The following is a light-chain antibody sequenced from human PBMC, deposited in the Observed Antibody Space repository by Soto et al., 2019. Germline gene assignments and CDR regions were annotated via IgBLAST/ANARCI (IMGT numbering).Light chain of an antibody. V-gene: IGKV1-39*01. J-gene: IGKJ5*01. CDR2: AAS. CDR3: QQSYSPPPIT. Sequence: DLQMTQSPSSLSASVGDRVTITCLASQSISSYLNWYQQKPGKAPKLLIYAASRLQSGVPTRFSGSGTGKDFSLTISSLQPEDFATYYCQQSYSPPPITFGQGTRLEIK. CDR1: QSISSY.